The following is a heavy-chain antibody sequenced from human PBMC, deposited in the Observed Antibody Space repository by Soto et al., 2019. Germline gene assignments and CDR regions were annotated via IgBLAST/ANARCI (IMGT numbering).Heavy chain of an antibody. D-gene: IGHD2-15*01. J-gene: IGHJ6*02. CDR1: GFTFSDHY. Sequence: EVQLVESGGGLVQPGGSLRLSCAASGFTFSDHYMDWVRQAPGKGLEWVGRTRNKANSYTTEYAASVKGRFTISRDDSKNSLYLQMNSLKTEDTAVYYCASLVVVAKRRWGMDVWGQGTTVTVSS. CDR2: TRNKANSYTT. CDR3: ASLVVVAKRRWGMDV. V-gene: IGHV3-72*01.